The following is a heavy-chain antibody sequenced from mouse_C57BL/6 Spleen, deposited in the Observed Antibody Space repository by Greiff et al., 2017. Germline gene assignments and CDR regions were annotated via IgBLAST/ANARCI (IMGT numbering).Heavy chain of an antibody. CDR1: GYAFTNYL. CDR2: INPGSGGT. J-gene: IGHJ2*01. V-gene: IGHV1-54*01. D-gene: IGHD1-1*01. Sequence: VQLQESGAELVRPGTSVKVSCKASGYAFTNYLIEWVKQRPGQGLEWIGVINPGSGGTNYNEKFKGKATLTADKSSSTAYMQLSSLTSEDSAVYFCARYHGSSYFDYWGQGTTLIVSS. CDR3: ARYHGSSYFDY.